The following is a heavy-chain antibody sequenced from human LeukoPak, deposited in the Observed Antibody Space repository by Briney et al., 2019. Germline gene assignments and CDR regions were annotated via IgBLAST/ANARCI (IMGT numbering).Heavy chain of an antibody. J-gene: IGHJ4*02. CDR1: GFTFSSYG. V-gene: IGHV3-30*18. Sequence: GGSLRLSCAASGFTFSSYGMHWVRQAPGKGLEWVAVISYDGSNKYYADSVKGRFTISRDNSKNTLYLQMNSLRAEDTAVYYCAKDPYGPEGDYFDYWGQGTLVTVSS. D-gene: IGHD3-10*01. CDR2: ISYDGSNK. CDR3: AKDPYGPEGDYFDY.